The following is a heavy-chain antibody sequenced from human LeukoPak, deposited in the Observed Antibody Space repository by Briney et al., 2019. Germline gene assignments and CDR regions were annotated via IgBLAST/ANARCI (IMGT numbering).Heavy chain of an antibody. J-gene: IGHJ6*02. V-gene: IGHV1-2*02. CDR3: ARLDNGMDV. CDR2: INPNSGGT. CDR1: GYTFTSYY. Sequence: ASVKVSCKASGYTFTSYYMHWVRQAPGQGLEWMGWINPNSGGTNYAQKFQGRVTMTRDTSISTAYMDLSRLRYDDTAVYYCARLDNGMDVWGQGTTVTVSS.